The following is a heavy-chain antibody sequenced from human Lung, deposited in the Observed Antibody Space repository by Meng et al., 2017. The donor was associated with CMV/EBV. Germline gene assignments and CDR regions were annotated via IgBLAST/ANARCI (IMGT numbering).Heavy chain of an antibody. CDR3: ARDLSIVPAAISYYYGMEV. Sequence: GGSXRLXCAASGFTFSSYSMNWVRQAPGKGLEWVSSISSSSSYIYYADSVKGRFTISRDNAKNSLYLQMNSLRAEDTAVYYCARDLSIVPAAISYYYGMEVWXQGTXVTVSS. CDR2: ISSSSSYI. V-gene: IGHV3-21*01. CDR1: GFTFSSYS. D-gene: IGHD2-2*02. J-gene: IGHJ6*02.